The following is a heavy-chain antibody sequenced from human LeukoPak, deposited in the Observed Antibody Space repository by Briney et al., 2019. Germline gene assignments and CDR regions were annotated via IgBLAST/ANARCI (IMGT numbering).Heavy chain of an antibody. CDR2: IYSGGST. V-gene: IGHV3-53*01. CDR1: GFTVSSNY. CDR3: VSVRDPLRWNDY. Sequence: GGSLRLSCAASGFTVSSNYMSWVRQAPGKGLEWVSVIYSGGSTYYADSVKGRFTISRDNSKNTLYLQMNSLRAEDTAVYYCVSVRDPLRWNDYWGQGTLVTVSS. J-gene: IGHJ4*02. D-gene: IGHD3-10*02.